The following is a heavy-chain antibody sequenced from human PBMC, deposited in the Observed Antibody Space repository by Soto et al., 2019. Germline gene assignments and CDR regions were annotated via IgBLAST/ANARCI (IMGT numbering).Heavy chain of an antibody. V-gene: IGHV1-69*01. CDR2: IIPDFGKA. Sequence: QVQLVQSGAEAKKPGSSVKVACKTSGGSFHSYSINWVRQAPGQGLEWMGGIIPDFGKAKYAQKFQGRVTITADESTSTVYMELSSLRFEDAAVYFCVRGRSAVTGYHFYGMDVWGQGTTVTVSS. D-gene: IGHD3-3*01. CDR3: VRGRSAVTGYHFYGMDV. CDR1: GGSFHSYS. J-gene: IGHJ6*02.